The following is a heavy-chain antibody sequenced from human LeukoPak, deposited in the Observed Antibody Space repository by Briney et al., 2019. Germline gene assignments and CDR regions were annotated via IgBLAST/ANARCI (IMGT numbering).Heavy chain of an antibody. Sequence: PGGSLRLSCAASGFTFSSYAMSWVRQAPGKGLEWVSAISGSGGSTYYADSVKGRFTISRDNSKNTLYLKMNSLSADDTAVYYCAKDRIFCSHSLDYWGQGALVTVSS. V-gene: IGHV3-23*01. J-gene: IGHJ4*02. CDR3: AKDRIFCSHSLDY. D-gene: IGHD2-15*01. CDR1: GFTFSSYA. CDR2: ISGSGGST.